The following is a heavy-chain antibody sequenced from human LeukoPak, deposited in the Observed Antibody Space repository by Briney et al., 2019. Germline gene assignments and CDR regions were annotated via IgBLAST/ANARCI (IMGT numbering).Heavy chain of an antibody. Sequence: PSETLSLTCTVSGGSISSSSYYWGWIRQPPGKGLEWIGSIYYSGSTYYNPSLKSRVTISVDTSKNQFSLKLSSVTAADTAVYYCARHIVGATLGFDYWGQGTLVTVSS. V-gene: IGHV4-39*01. CDR2: IYYSGST. CDR1: GGSISSSSYY. CDR3: ARHIVGATLGFDY. J-gene: IGHJ4*02. D-gene: IGHD1-26*01.